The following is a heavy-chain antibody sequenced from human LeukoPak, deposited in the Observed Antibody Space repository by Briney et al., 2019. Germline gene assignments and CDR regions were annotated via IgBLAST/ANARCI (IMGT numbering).Heavy chain of an antibody. J-gene: IGHJ4*02. V-gene: IGHV3-11*01. CDR2: ISSSGSTI. CDR1: GFTFSDYY. Sequence: SPGGSLRLYCAASGFTFSDYYMSWIRQAPGKGLEWVSYISSSGSTIYYADSVKGRFTISRDNAKNSLYLQMNSLRAEDTAVYYCSTSYSSSWPLDYWGQGTLVTVSS. D-gene: IGHD6-13*01. CDR3: STSYSSSWPLDY.